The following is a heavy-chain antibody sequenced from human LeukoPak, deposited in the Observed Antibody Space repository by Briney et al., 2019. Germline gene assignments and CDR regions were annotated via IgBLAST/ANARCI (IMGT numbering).Heavy chain of an antibody. V-gene: IGHV3-30*04. CDR2: ISYDGSNK. D-gene: IGHD5-12*01. CDR3: ARVGDSGHQDDAFDI. CDR1: GFTFSSYA. J-gene: IGHJ3*02. Sequence: GGSLRLSCAASGFTFSSYAMHWVRQAPGKGLEWVAVISYDGSNKYYADSVKGRFTISRDNSKNTLYLQMNSLRAEDTAVYYCARVGDSGHQDDAFDIWGQGTMVTVSS.